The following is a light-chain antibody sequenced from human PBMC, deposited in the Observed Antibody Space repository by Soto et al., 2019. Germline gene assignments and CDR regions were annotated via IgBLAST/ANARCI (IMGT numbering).Light chain of an antibody. J-gene: IGLJ1*01. Sequence: QSARTQPRSVSGSPGQSVTISCTGTSNDVGRFDYVSWYQQHPGKAPKVIIYDVNERPSGVPNRFSGSKSGNTASLTISGLQADDEADYYCCSYAGSSTPYVFGTGTKVTVL. CDR1: SNDVGRFDY. CDR2: DVN. CDR3: CSYAGSSTPYV. V-gene: IGLV2-11*01.